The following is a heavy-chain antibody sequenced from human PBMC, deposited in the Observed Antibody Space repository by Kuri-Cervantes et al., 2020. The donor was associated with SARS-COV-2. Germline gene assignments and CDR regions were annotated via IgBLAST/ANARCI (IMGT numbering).Heavy chain of an antibody. Sequence: SETLSLTCTVSGGSISSSSYYWGWIRQPPGKGLEWIGSIYYSGSTYYNPSLKSRVTISVDTSKNQSSLKLSSVTAADTAVYYCARRSKATENYYGMDVWGQGTTVTVSS. D-gene: IGHD1-14*01. CDR3: ARRSKATENYYGMDV. J-gene: IGHJ6*02. CDR1: GGSISSSSYY. V-gene: IGHV4-39*01. CDR2: IYYSGST.